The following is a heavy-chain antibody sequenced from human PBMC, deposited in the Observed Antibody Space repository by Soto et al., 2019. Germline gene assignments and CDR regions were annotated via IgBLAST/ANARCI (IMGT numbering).Heavy chain of an antibody. CDR2: INPNSGGT. J-gene: IGHJ6*02. CDR1: GYTFTGYY. V-gene: IGHV1-2*02. CDR3: AGTPLGYCTNGVCYRDYYYGMDV. D-gene: IGHD2-8*01. Sequence: ASVKVSCKASGYTFTGYYMHWVRQAPGQGLEWMGWINPNSGGTNYAQKFQGRVTMTRDTSISTAYMELSRLRSDDTAVYYCAGTPLGYCTNGVCYRDYYYGMDVWGQGTTVTVSS.